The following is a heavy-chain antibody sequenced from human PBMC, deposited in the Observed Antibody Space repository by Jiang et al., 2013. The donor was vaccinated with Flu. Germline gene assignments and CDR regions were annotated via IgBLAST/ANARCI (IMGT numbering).Heavy chain of an antibody. V-gene: IGHV2-70*10. CDR3: ARSIPGYCSTTSPFDY. CDR2: IDWEDXK. Sequence: RIDWEDXKYYSTSLRTRLTISKDTSKNQVFLTMTNMDPVDTGTYYCARSIPGYCSTTSPFDYWGQGTLVTVSS. D-gene: IGHD2-2*01. J-gene: IGHJ4*02.